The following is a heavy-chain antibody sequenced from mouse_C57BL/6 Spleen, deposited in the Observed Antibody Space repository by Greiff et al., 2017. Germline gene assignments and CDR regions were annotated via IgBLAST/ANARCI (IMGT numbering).Heavy chain of an antibody. CDR2: IYPGSGST. CDR3: ARWPYGKRGMNYYAMDY. Sequence: QVQLQQPGAELVKPGASVKMSCKASGYTFTSYWITWVKQRPGQGLEWIGDIYPGSGSTNYNEKFKSKATLTVDTSSSTAYMQLSSLTSEDSAVYYCARWPYGKRGMNYYAMDYWGQGTSVTVSS. D-gene: IGHD2-1*01. V-gene: IGHV1-55*01. CDR1: GYTFTSYW. J-gene: IGHJ4*01.